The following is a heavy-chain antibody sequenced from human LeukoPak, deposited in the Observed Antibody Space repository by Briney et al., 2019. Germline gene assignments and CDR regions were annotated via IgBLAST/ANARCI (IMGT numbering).Heavy chain of an antibody. Sequence: SETLSLTCTVSGGSISSNYWSWIRQPPGKGLEWIGYIYYSGSTNYNPSLKSRVTISVDTSKNQFSLKLSSVTAADTAVYYCARELSYCSSTSCYPAYYFDYWGQGTLVTVSS. J-gene: IGHJ4*02. V-gene: IGHV4-59*01. CDR2: IYYSGST. D-gene: IGHD2-2*01. CDR1: GGSISSNY. CDR3: ARELSYCSSTSCYPAYYFDY.